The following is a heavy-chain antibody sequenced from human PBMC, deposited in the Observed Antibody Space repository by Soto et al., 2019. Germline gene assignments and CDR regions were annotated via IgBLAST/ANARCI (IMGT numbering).Heavy chain of an antibody. V-gene: IGHV4-39*01. J-gene: IGHJ5*02. CDR1: GGSITSSSYY. Sequence: SETLSLTCTVFGGSITSSSYYWGWIRQPPGKGLEWIGSIYYSGSTYYNPSLKSRVTISVDTSKNQFSLKLSSVTAADTAVYYCASPKIAFYNWFDPWGQGTLVTVS. CDR3: ASPKIAFYNWFDP. D-gene: IGHD3-3*02. CDR2: IYYSGST.